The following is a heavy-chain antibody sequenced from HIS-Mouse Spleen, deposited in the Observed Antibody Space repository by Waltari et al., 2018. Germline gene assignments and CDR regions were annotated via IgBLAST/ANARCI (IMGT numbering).Heavy chain of an antibody. Sequence: QVQLQESGPGLVKPSETLSLTCTVSGGSIRSYHWSWIRQPPGKGLEWIGYYSGSTNYNPSLKSRVTISVDTSKNQFSLKLSSVTAADTAVYYCARASRDLLLPRYFDLWGRGTLVTVSS. V-gene: IGHV4-59*01. CDR2: YYSGST. J-gene: IGHJ2*01. CDR1: GGSIRSYH. CDR3: ARASRDLLLPRYFDL.